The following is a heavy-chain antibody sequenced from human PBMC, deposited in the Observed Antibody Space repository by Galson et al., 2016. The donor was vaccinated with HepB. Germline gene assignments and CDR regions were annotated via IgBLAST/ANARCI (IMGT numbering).Heavy chain of an antibody. CDR3: TRAYGSNSQHPKHPKAGYFDL. D-gene: IGHD6-13*01. V-gene: IGHV3-49*03. Sequence: SLRLSCATSGFTFGDYAMSWFRQAPGKGLEWVGFIRSKTYGGTTEYAASVKGRFSISRDDSKAIAYLQMNSLKTEDTAVYYCTRAYGSNSQHPKHPKAGYFDLWGRGTLVVVSP. CDR1: GFTFGDYA. CDR2: IRSKTYGGTT. J-gene: IGHJ2*01.